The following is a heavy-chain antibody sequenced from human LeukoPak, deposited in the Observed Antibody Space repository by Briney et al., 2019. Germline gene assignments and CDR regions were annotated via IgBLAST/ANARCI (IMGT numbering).Heavy chain of an antibody. D-gene: IGHD3-10*01. CDR2: IYYSGST. J-gene: IGHJ4*02. Sequence: SETLSLTCTVSGGSISSSSYYWGWIRQPPGKGLEWIGSIYYSGSTYYNPSLKSRVTISVDTSKNQFSLKLSSVTAADTAVYYCARGEVRLWFGELLDYWGQGTLVTVSS. V-gene: IGHV4-39*07. CDR1: GGSISSSSYY. CDR3: ARGEVRLWFGELLDY.